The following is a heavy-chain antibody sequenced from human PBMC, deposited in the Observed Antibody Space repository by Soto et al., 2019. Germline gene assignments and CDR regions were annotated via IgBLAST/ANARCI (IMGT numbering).Heavy chain of an antibody. J-gene: IGHJ3*02. V-gene: IGHV3-23*01. CDR2: ISGGSGST. CDR3: AKDVGYDSGGSYSDAFDI. CDR1: GFTFSSYA. D-gene: IGHD3-22*01. Sequence: EVQLLESGGGLVQPGGSLRLSCAASGFTFSSYAMSWVRQAPGKGLEWVSSISGGSGSTYYTDSVKGRFTVSRDNSKNTLYLQMNSLRAEDTAVYYCAKDVGYDSGGSYSDAFDIWGQGTMVTVSS.